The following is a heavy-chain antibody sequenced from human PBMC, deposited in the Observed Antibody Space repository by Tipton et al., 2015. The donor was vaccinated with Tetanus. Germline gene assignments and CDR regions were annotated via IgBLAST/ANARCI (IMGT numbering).Heavy chain of an antibody. D-gene: IGHD3-3*01. CDR1: GGSIRGGTFY. Sequence: TLSLTCTVSGGSIRGGTFYWGWIRQPPGKGLEWIGSIHESGDTYYIPSLKSRVTISVDTSKNQFSLNLNSMAAADTGVYYCARHQSGYFTPFDYWGQGNLVTLSS. V-gene: IGHV4-39*01. CDR3: ARHQSGYFTPFDY. CDR2: IHESGDT. J-gene: IGHJ4*02.